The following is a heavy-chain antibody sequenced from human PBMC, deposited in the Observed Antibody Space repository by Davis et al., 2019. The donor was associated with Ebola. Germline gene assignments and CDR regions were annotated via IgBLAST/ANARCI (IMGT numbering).Heavy chain of an antibody. V-gene: IGHV3-30*19. D-gene: IGHD2/OR15-2a*01. J-gene: IGHJ4*02. CDR1: GFTFSSYG. CDR3: AREPYFRGGYYFDY. CDR2: ISYDGSNK. Sequence: GESLKISCAASGFTFSSYGMHWVRQAPGKGLEWVAVISYDGSNKYYADSVKGRFTISRDNSKNTLYLQMNSLRAEDTAVYYCAREPYFRGGYYFDYWGQGTLVTVSS.